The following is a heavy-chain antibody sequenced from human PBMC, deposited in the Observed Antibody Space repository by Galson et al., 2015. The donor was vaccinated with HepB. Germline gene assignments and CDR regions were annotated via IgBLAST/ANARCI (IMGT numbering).Heavy chain of an antibody. J-gene: IGHJ3*02. CDR3: AGRGRITIFGVVIHRGAFDI. CDR2: IIPILGIA. D-gene: IGHD3-3*01. CDR1: GGTFSSYA. Sequence: SVKVSCKASGGTFSSYAISWVRQAPGQGLEWMGRIIPILGIANYAQKFQGRVTITADKSTSTAYMELSSLRSEDTAVYYCAGRGRITIFGVVIHRGAFDIWGQGTMVTVSS. V-gene: IGHV1-69*04.